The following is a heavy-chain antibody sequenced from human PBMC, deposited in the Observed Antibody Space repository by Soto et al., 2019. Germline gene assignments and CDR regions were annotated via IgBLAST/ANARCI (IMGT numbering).Heavy chain of an antibody. CDR1: GFTFSSYA. J-gene: IGHJ5*02. V-gene: IGHV3-33*01. CDR2: IWYAGSNK. D-gene: IGHD3-10*01. Sequence: QVQLVESGGGVVQPGRSLRLSCAASGFTFSSYAMHWVRQAPGKGLEWVAVIWYAGSNKYYADSVKGRFTISRDNSKNTLHLQMNGLRAEDTAVYYCARDPVNYYGANWFDPWGQGTLVTVSS. CDR3: ARDPVNYYGANWFDP.